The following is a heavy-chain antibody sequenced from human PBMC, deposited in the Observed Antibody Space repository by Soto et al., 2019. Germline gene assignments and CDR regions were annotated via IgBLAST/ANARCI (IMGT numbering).Heavy chain of an antibody. CDR2: IYHSGST. Sequence: QVQLQESGPGLVKPSGTLSLTCAVSGGSISSSNWWSWVRQPPGKGLEWIGEIYHSGSTNYNPSRKSRVTMSVDKSTNQFALKLNSVTAADTAGYYWAREAPYTSTWYRFDYWGQGTLGTVSS. D-gene: IGHD6-13*01. CDR3: AREAPYTSTWYRFDY. J-gene: IGHJ4*02. V-gene: IGHV4-4*02. CDR1: GGSISSSNW.